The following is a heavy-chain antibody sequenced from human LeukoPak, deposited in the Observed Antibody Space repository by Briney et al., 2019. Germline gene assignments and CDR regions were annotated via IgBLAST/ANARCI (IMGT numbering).Heavy chain of an antibody. Sequence: GGSLRLSCAASGFTFSTYWMHWVRQAPGKGLVWVSRITNDGSGTTYADAVKGRFTISRDNAKSTLYLQMHSLRADDTAVYYCGALLAGSWAQGALVTVSS. CDR3: GALLAGS. J-gene: IGHJ5*02. CDR2: ITNDGSGT. V-gene: IGHV3-74*01. D-gene: IGHD2/OR15-2a*01. CDR1: GFTFSTYW.